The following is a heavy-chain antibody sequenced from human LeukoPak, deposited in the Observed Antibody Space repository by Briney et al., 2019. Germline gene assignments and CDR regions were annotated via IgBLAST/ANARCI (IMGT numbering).Heavy chain of an antibody. CDR2: IYTSGST. J-gene: IGHJ3*02. CDR1: AGSISSGSDY. V-gene: IGHV4-61*02. Sequence: TLSLTCTVSAGSISSGSDYWSWLRQPAGKGLEWIGRIYTSGSTNYNPSLKSRDTISVDTSKNQFSLKLSSVTAADTAVYYCAREGVVGATFCSRDAFYIWGQGTMVTVSS. CDR3: AREGVVGATFCSRDAFYI. D-gene: IGHD1-26*01.